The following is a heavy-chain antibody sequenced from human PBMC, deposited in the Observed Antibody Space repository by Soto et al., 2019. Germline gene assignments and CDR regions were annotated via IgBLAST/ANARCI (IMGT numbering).Heavy chain of an antibody. CDR1: GGSIDSYY. D-gene: IGHD1-26*01. CDR2: IYYSGST. V-gene: IGHV4-59*01. J-gene: IGHJ4*02. Sequence: SETLSLTCTVSGGSIDSYYWSWIRQPPGKGLEWIGYIYYSGSTNYNPSLKSRVTISVDTSKNQFSLKLNSVTAADTAVYYCAKSEATGLDYWGQGTLVTVSS. CDR3: AKSEATGLDY.